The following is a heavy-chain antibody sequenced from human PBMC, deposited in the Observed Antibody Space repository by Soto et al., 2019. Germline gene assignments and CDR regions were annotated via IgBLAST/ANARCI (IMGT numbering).Heavy chain of an antibody. D-gene: IGHD1-1*01. CDR1: GYTFFDYG. V-gene: IGHV1-18*01. CDR2: VSPKSGNT. Sequence: QIQLVQSGAEVKKPGASVKVSCKASGYTFFDYGVSWVRQAPGQGLEWMGWVSPKSGNTDYARKVQGRVTMTTDISTSTAYMELRGLISDDTGVYYGARGRTVSSIGPLLVWGQVTLVSVSS. J-gene: IGHJ1*01. CDR3: ARGRTVSSIGPLLV.